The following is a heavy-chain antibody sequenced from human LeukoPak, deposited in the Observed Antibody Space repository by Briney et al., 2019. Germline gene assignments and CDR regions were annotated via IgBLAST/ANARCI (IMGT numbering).Heavy chain of an antibody. CDR3: ARLVRSGSYPYYYAMDV. J-gene: IGHJ6*02. V-gene: IGHV3-7*01. CDR1: GFTFSSPA. D-gene: IGHD1-26*01. CDR2: IKQDGSEK. Sequence: PGGSLRLSCAASGFTFSSPAMSWVRQAPGKGLEWVANIKQDGSEKFYVDSVKGRFTISRDNAKNSLYLQMNSLRAEDTAVYYCARLVRSGSYPYYYAMDVWGQGTTVTVSS.